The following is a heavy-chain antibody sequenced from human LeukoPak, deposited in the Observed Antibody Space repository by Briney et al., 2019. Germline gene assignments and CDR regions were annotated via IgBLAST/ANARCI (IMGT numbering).Heavy chain of an antibody. Sequence: SVKVSCKASGGTFSSYAISWVRQAPGQGLEWMGRIIPILGIANYAQKFQGRVTITTDESTSTAYMELSSLRSEDTAVYYCARGSIFCSSTSCYTSWFDPWGQGTLVTVSS. V-gene: IGHV1-69*04. CDR3: ARGSIFCSSTSCYTSWFDP. CDR1: GGTFSSYA. CDR2: IIPILGIA. D-gene: IGHD2-2*02. J-gene: IGHJ5*02.